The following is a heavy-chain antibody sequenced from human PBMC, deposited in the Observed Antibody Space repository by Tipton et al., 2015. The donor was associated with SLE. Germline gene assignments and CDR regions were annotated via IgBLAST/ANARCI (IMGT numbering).Heavy chain of an antibody. V-gene: IGHV4-59*08. J-gene: IGHJ3*02. CDR2: IYYSGST. Sequence: LRLSCAASGFTFSSYAMSWIRQPPGKGLEWIGYIYYSGSTNYNPSLKSRVTISVDTSKNQFSLKLSSVTAADTAVYYCARGDVVEHAFDIWGQGTMVTVSS. CDR1: GFTFSSYA. D-gene: IGHD3-22*01. CDR3: ARGDVVEHAFDI.